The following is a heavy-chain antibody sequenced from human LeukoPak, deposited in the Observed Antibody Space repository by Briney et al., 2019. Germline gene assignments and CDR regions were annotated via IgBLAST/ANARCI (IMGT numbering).Heavy chain of an antibody. D-gene: IGHD3-22*01. CDR3: ARGRIVAGVRY. Sequence: GGSLRLSCAASGFSVSSYGMNWVRQAPGKGLEWVSYISSSRSIIYYADSVKGRFTVSRDNAKNSLYLQMNSLGAEDTAVYYCARGRIVAGVRYWGQGTPVTVSS. J-gene: IGHJ4*02. CDR2: ISSSRSII. CDR1: GFSVSSYG. V-gene: IGHV3-48*04.